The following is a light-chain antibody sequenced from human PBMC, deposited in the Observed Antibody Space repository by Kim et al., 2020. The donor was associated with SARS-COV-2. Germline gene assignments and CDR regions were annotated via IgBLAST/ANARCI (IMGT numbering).Light chain of an antibody. CDR2: DAS. Sequence: SLDPGESATLSCRASQSVSSYLAWYQQNPGQAPRLLIYDASNRATGIPARFSGSGSGTDFTLTISSLEPEDFAVYYCQQSSNLLTFGGGTKVDIK. J-gene: IGKJ4*01. CDR3: QQSSNLLT. V-gene: IGKV3-11*01. CDR1: QSVSSY.